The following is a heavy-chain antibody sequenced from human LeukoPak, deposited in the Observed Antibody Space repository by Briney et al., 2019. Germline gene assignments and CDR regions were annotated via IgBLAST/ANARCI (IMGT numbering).Heavy chain of an antibody. Sequence: PGGSLRLSCAASGFTFSRNGMHWVRQAPGKGLEWVAFIRYDGSNKYYADSVKGRFTISRDNSKNTLYVQMNSLRGEDTAVYYCAKGLYYKDRSGYPAWGQGTLVTVSS. D-gene: IGHD3-22*01. CDR2: IRYDGSNK. CDR1: GFTFSRNG. CDR3: AKGLYYKDRSGYPA. V-gene: IGHV3-30*02. J-gene: IGHJ5*02.